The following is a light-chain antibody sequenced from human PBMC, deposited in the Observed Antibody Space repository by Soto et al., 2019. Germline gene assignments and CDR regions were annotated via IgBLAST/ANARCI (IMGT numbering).Light chain of an antibody. CDR2: GAS. CDR1: QSVSSY. CDR3: QHYGGSPLYT. Sequence: EIVLTQSPATLSLSPGERATLSCRASQSVSSYLACYQQKPGQAPRLLIYGASSRATGIPDRFSGSGSGTDFTLTISRLEPEDFAVYYCQHYGGSPLYTFGQGTKVDIK. V-gene: IGKV3-20*01. J-gene: IGKJ2*01.